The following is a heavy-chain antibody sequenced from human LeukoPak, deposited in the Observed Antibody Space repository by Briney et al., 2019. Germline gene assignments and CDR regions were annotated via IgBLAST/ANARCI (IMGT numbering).Heavy chain of an antibody. Sequence: ASVKVSCKASGYTFTTYGISWVRQAPGQGLEWMGGIIPILATRKYAEKFQGRVTITADKSTSTAYMELSSLRSDDTAVYHCARGVAYGDYYYYIDVWGKGTTVTVSS. CDR3: ARGVAYGDYYYYIDV. CDR2: IIPILATR. D-gene: IGHD4-17*01. J-gene: IGHJ6*03. CDR1: GYTFTTYG. V-gene: IGHV1-69*10.